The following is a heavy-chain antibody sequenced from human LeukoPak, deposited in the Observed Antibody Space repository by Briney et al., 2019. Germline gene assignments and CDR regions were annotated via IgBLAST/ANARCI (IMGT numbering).Heavy chain of an antibody. CDR3: ARLTYTYDSGSYYDY. D-gene: IGHD3-10*01. CDR2: INHFGGI. V-gene: IGHV4-34*01. J-gene: IGHJ4*02. Sequence: GSLRLSCAASGFTFNTYWMSWVRQPPGKGLEWFGEINHFGGINYNPSFKSRVTISVDTSKNQFSLKLSSVTAADTAIYYCARLTYTYDSGSYYDYWGQGTRVTVSS. CDR1: GFTFNTYW.